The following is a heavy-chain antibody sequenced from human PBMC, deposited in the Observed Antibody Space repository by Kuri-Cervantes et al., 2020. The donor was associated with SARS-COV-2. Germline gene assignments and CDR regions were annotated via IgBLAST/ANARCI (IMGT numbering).Heavy chain of an antibody. J-gene: IGHJ5*02. CDR2: IYTSGST. D-gene: IGHD4/OR15-4a*01. CDR1: GGSISSGSYY. Sequence: SETLSLTCTVSGGSISSGSYYWSWIRQPAGKGLEWIGYIYTSGSTNYNPSLKSRVTISVDTSKNQFSLKLSSVTAADTAVYYCARRVDYKYWFDPWGQGTLVTVSS. V-gene: IGHV4-61*09. CDR3: ARRVDYKYWFDP.